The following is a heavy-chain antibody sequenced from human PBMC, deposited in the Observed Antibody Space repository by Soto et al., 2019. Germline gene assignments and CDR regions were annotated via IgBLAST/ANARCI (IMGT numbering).Heavy chain of an antibody. CDR1: GATFTSYY. CDR3: ARSSGGNFGIIIEGSNWFGP. J-gene: IGHJ5*02. Sequence: ASVKVSCKAPGATFTSYYLNWVRQAPGQGLEWMGVINPHGGSTKYAQKFQGRITMTRDTSRSTVYMELSSLRSDDTAIYYCARSSGGNFGIIIEGSNWFGPWGQGTLVTVSS. V-gene: IGHV1-46*01. CDR2: INPHGGST. D-gene: IGHD3-3*01.